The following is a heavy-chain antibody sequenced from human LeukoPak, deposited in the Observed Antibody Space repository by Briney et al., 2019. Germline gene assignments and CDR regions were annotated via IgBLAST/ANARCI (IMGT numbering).Heavy chain of an antibody. D-gene: IGHD3-3*01. CDR3: ARGSRFGVVGRDAFDI. Sequence: GGSLRLSCAASGFTFSRYSMNWVRQDPGTGLEWVSSISISSNYIYYADSVKGRFTISRDNAKNSLYLQMNSLRAEDTAVYYCARGSRFGVVGRDAFDIWGQGTMVTVSS. CDR1: GFTFSRYS. CDR2: ISISSNYI. J-gene: IGHJ3*02. V-gene: IGHV3-21*01.